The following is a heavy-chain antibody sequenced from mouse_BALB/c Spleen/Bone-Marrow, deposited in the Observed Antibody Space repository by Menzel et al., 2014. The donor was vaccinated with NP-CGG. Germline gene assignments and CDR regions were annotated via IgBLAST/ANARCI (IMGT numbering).Heavy chain of an antibody. J-gene: IGHJ3*01. Sequence: QVQLQQSGAELAKPGASVKMSCKASGYTFTSYWMHWIKQRPGQGLEWIGYINPSTGYTEYNQTLKGKATLTAVKSSTTAYMQLSSLTSEDSAVYYCARDDYDAFAYWGQGTLVTVSA. V-gene: IGHV1-7*01. D-gene: IGHD2-4*01. CDR3: ARDDYDAFAY. CDR1: GYTFTSYW. CDR2: INPSTGYT.